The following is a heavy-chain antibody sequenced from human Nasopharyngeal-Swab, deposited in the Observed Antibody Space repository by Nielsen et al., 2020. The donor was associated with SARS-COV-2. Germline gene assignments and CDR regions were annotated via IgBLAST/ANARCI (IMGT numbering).Heavy chain of an antibody. D-gene: IGHD3-22*01. CDR3: ARDSSGYYYPDY. Sequence: GGSLRPSCAPSGSTSSSYAMHWVRQAPGKGLEGVAAIAYDGSNKYYADSVKGRLTIPRDNSKSTLYLQMTSLRAEDTAVYYCARDSSGYYYPDYWGQGTLVTVSS. V-gene: IGHV3-30*04. CDR2: IAYDGSNK. J-gene: IGHJ4*02. CDR1: GSTSSSYA.